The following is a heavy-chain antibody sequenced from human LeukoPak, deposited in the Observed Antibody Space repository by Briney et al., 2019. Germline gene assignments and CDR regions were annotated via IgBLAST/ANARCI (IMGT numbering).Heavy chain of an antibody. CDR3: ARDRFWSAPYVGSGYDAFDI. Sequence: GASVKVSCKASGYTFTSYYMHWVRQAPGQGLEWMGIINPSGGSTSYAQKFQGRVTMTRDTSTSTVYMELSSLRSEDTAVYYCARDRFWSAPYVGSGYDAFDIWGQGTMVTVSS. D-gene: IGHD3-3*01. V-gene: IGHV1-46*01. CDR2: INPSGGST. CDR1: GYTFTSYY. J-gene: IGHJ3*02.